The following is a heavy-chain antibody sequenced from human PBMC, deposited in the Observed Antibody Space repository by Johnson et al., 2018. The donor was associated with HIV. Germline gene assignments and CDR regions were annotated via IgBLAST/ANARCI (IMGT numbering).Heavy chain of an antibody. J-gene: IGHJ3*02. CDR2: ISWNSGSI. V-gene: IGHV3-9*01. D-gene: IGHD3-22*01. Sequence: VQLVESGGGVVQPGRSLRLSCAASGFTFDDYAMHWVRQAPGKGLEWVSGISWNSGSIGYADSVKGRFTISRDNAKNSLYLQMNSLRAEDTAVYYCANYYDSSGYLNPDAFDIWGQGTMVTVSS. CDR3: ANYYDSSGYLNPDAFDI. CDR1: GFTFDDYA.